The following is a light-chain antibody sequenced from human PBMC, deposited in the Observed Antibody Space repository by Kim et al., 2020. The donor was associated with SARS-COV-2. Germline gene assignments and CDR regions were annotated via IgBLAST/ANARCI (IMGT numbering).Light chain of an antibody. CDR3: HHYSTYPRT. J-gene: IGKJ2*02. CDR1: QGISHW. Sequence: SASVGDTVTITCRESQGISHWLAWHQQKPGEAPKALIHGASSLQSGVPPRFSGSRSGTEFTLTITGLQPEDFGTYYCHHYSTYPRTFGQGTKLEIK. V-gene: IGKV1D-16*01. CDR2: GAS.